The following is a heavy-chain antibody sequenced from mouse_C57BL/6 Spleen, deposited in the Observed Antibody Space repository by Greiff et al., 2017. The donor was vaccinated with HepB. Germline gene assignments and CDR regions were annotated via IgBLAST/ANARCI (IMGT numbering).Heavy chain of an antibody. V-gene: IGHV5-17*01. CDR1: GFTFSDYG. CDR2: ISSGSSTI. J-gene: IGHJ2*01. CDR3: ARTSYAPYYFDY. D-gene: IGHD1-1*01. Sequence: EVKLMESGGGLVKPGGSLKLSCAASGFTFSDYGMHWVRQAPEKGLEWVAYISSGSSTIYYADTVKGRFTISRDNAKNTLFLQMTSLRSEDTAMYYCARTSYAPYYFDYWGQGTTLTVSS.